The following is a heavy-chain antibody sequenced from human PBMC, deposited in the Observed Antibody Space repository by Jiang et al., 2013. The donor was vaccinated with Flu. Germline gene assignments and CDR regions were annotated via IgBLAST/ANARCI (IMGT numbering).Heavy chain of an antibody. CDR2: FDPEDGET. J-gene: IGHJ4*02. CDR3: ALGEVWELLDY. Sequence: LEWMGGFDPEDGETIYAQKFQGRVTMTEDTSTDTAYMELSSLRSEDTAVYYCALGEVWELLDYWGQGTLVTVSS. V-gene: IGHV1-24*01. D-gene: IGHD1-26*01.